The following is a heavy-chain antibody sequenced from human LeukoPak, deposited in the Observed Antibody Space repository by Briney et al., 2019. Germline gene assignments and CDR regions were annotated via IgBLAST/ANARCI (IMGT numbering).Heavy chain of an antibody. V-gene: IGHV4-59*01. CDR1: GGSISSYY. D-gene: IGHD6-13*01. CDR2: IYYSGST. Sequence: PSETLSLTCTVSGGSISSYYWSWIRQPPGKGLERIGYIYYSGSTNYNPSLKSRVTISVDTSKNQFSLKLSSVTAADTALYYCARSRGYFDYWGQGTLVTVSS. J-gene: IGHJ4*02. CDR3: ARSRGYFDY.